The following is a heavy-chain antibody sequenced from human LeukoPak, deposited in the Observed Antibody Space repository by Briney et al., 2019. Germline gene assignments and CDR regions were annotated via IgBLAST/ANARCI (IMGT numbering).Heavy chain of an antibody. V-gene: IGHV4-30-4*08. J-gene: IGHJ4*02. CDR2: IYYSGST. CDR3: ARIENSFWSGSYYFDY. CDR1: GGSISSSSYY. D-gene: IGHD3-3*01. Sequence: SETLSLTCTVSGGSISSSSYYWGWIRQPPGKGLEWIGYIYYSGSTYYNPSLKSRVTISVDTSKNQFSLKLSSVSAADTAVYYCARIENSFWSGSYYFDYWGQGTLVTVSS.